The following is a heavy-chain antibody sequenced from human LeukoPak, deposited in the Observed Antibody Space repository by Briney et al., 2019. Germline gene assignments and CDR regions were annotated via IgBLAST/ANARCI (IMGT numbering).Heavy chain of an antibody. CDR2: IKQDGSEK. Sequence: GGSLRLSCAASGFSFSSYWMSWVRQAPGKGLEWVANIKQDGSEKYYVDSVKGRFTISRDNAKNSLYLQMNSLRVEDTAVFYCARAPRNYDILPSYYYNYYMDVWGKGTTVTVSS. D-gene: IGHD3-9*01. CDR3: ARAPRNYDILPSYYYNYYMDV. V-gene: IGHV3-7*01. J-gene: IGHJ6*03. CDR1: GFSFSSYW.